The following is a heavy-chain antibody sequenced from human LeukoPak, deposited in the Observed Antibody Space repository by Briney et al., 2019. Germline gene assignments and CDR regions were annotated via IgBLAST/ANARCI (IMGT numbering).Heavy chain of an antibody. V-gene: IGHV4-39*01. CDR3: QSRFLEWLLDY. Sequence: SETLSLTCTVSGGSISSNNYFWGWIRQPPGKGLEWIGSIYDSGSTYYNPSLKSRVTISVDTSKNQFSLKLNSVTAADTAMYYCQSRFLEWLLDYWGQGTLVTVSS. D-gene: IGHD3-3*01. J-gene: IGHJ4*02. CDR2: IYDSGST. CDR1: GGSISSNNYF.